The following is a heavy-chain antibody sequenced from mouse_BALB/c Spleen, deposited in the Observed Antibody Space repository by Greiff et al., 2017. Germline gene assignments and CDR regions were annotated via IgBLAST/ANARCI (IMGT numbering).Heavy chain of an antibody. CDR3: ARMGDYGSSYPMDY. J-gene: IGHJ4*01. CDR2: ISNLAYSI. Sequence: EVKLMESGGGLVQPGGSRKLSCAASGFTFSDYGMAWVRQAPGKGPEWVAFISNLAYSIYYADTVTGRFTISRENAKNTLYLEMSSLRSEDTAMYYCARMGDYGSSYPMDYWGQGTSVTVSS. CDR1: GFTFSDYG. V-gene: IGHV5-15*02. D-gene: IGHD1-1*01.